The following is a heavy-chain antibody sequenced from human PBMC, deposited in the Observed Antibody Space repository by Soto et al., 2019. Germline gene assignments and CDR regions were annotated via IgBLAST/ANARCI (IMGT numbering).Heavy chain of an antibody. D-gene: IGHD4-4*01. CDR3: ARHDYSEVYFDY. CDR1: GYSFTTYW. CDR2: IYPGDSDT. J-gene: IGHJ4*02. V-gene: IGHV5-51*01. Sequence: GESLKISWKGSGYSFTTYWIGGARQMTGKGLEWMGIIYPGDSDTKYSPSFQGPVTISVDKSSSTAYLQWSSLKASDTATYFFARHDYSEVYFDYWGKGTLVTVSS.